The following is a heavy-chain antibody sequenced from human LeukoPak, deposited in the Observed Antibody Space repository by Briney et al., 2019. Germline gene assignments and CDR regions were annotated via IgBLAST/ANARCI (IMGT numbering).Heavy chain of an antibody. V-gene: IGHV4-59*01. CDR3: ARPRMVGATYDAFDI. J-gene: IGHJ3*02. CDR2: IYYSGST. Sequence: SETLSLTCTVSGGSISSYYWSWIRQPPGKGLEWIGYIYYSGSTNYNPSLKSRVTISVDTSKNQFSLKLSSVTAADTAVYYCARPRMVGATYDAFDIWGQGTTVTVSS. CDR1: GGSISSYY. D-gene: IGHD1-26*01.